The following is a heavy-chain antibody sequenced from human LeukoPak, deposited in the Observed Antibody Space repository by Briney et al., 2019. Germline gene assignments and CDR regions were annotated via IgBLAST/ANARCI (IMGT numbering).Heavy chain of an antibody. D-gene: IGHD3-10*01. J-gene: IGHJ4*02. V-gene: IGHV4-34*01. Sequence: PSETLSLTCAVYGGSFSGYYWSWIRQPPGKGLEWIGEINHSGSTNYNPSLKSRVTISVDTSKNQFSLKLSSVTAADTAVYYCARVTKELEFDYWGQGTLVTVSS. CDR3: ARVTKELEFDY. CDR1: GGSFSGYY. CDR2: INHSGST.